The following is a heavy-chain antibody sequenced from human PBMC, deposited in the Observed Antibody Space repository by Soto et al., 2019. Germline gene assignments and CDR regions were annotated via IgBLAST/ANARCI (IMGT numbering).Heavy chain of an antibody. Sequence: GGSLRLSCAASGFTFSDYYMSWIRQAPGKGLAWVSYISSSGSTIYYADSVKGRFTISRDNAKNSLYLHMNSLRAEDTAVYYCARVGYSSSYCPDYWGQGTLVTVSS. CDR1: GFTFSDYY. J-gene: IGHJ4*02. V-gene: IGHV3-11*01. CDR3: ARVGYSSSYCPDY. D-gene: IGHD6-6*01. CDR2: ISSSGSTI.